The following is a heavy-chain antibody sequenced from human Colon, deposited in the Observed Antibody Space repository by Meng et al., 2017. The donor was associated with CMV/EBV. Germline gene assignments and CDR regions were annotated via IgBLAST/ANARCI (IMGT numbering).Heavy chain of an antibody. D-gene: IGHD3-22*01. Sequence: RGVGVGWLRQPPEKALEWLALLYWDDDLRYSPSLRSRLTITKDTSKDLVVLTMTTMDPVDTATYYCARSYSYDSSGYYYAGWFDPWGQGTLVTVSS. CDR2: LYWDDDL. CDR1: RGVG. J-gene: IGHJ5*02. V-gene: IGHV2-5*02. CDR3: ARSYSYDSSGYYYAGWFDP.